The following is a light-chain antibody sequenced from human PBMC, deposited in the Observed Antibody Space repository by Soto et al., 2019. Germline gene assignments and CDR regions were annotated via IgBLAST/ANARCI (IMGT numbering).Light chain of an antibody. CDR1: QSIRSN. CDR2: SAS. CDR3: QQYNNWPAIT. Sequence: EIVMTQSPATLSVSPGESATLSCRASQSIRSNLAWYQQKPGQAPRLLIYSASTRATGIPARFSGSGSGTEFTLTISSLQSEDFAVYYCQQYNNWPAITFGQGTRLEI. J-gene: IGKJ5*01. V-gene: IGKV3D-15*01.